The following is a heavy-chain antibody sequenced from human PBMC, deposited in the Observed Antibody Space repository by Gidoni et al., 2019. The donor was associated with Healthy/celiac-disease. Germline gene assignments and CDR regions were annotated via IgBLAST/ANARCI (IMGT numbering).Heavy chain of an antibody. V-gene: IGHV4-34*01. J-gene: IGHJ6*02. CDR1: GGFFCGYY. CDR2: INHSGST. CDR3: ARGRGYSGYNYYYGMDV. Sequence: QVQLQQWGAGLLKPSETLSLTSAVYGGFFCGYYWIWIRQPPGKGLEWIGEINHSGSTNYNPSLKSRVTISVDTSKNQFSLKLSSVTAADTAVYYCARGRGYSGYNYYYGMDVWGQGTTVTVSS. D-gene: IGHD5-12*01.